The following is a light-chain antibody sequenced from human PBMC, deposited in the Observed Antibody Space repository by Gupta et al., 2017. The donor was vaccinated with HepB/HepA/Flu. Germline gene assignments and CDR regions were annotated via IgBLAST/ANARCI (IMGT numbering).Light chain of an antibody. J-gene: IGKJ2*01. CDR3: QQFRDVPYT. CDR2: DAV. Sequence: DLQMTQSPSSLSASVGDRVTITCQASQDINYYLNWYQQKPGKAPKLLIYDAVNLETGIPSRFSGSGSGTDFTLTISSLHPGDIAIYYFQQFRDVPYTFGRGTKLEI. V-gene: IGKV1-33*01. CDR1: QDINYY.